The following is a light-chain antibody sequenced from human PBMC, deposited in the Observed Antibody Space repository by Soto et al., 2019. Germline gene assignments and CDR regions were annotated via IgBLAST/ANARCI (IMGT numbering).Light chain of an antibody. CDR3: AAWDDSLSGWV. CDR2: NNN. J-gene: IGLJ3*02. Sequence: QSVLTQPPSASGTPGQTVAISCSGSRSNIGDNYVFWYQQFSGAAPKPLIFNNNQRPSGVPDRFSGAKSGTSASLSISGLRSDDEADYHCAAWDDSLSGWVFGGGTKLTVL. CDR1: RSNIGDNY. V-gene: IGLV1-47*02.